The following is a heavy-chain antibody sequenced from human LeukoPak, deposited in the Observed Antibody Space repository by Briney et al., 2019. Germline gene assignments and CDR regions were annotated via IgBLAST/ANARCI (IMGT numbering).Heavy chain of an antibody. V-gene: IGHV3-23*01. D-gene: IGHD6-19*01. Sequence: PGGSLRLSCAASGFSFSSYAMSWVRQSPGKGLEWVSAIGSDGSAIYYADSVKGRFTISRDNCKNTLYLQMDSLRVEDSAVYYCARPGLTVAGTRWFDPWGQGALVTVSS. CDR3: ARPGLTVAGTRWFDP. J-gene: IGHJ5*02. CDR1: GFSFSSYA. CDR2: IGSDGSAI.